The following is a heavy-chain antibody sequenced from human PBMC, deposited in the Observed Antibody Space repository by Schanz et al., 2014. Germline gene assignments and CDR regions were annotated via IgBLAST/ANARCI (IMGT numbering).Heavy chain of an antibody. CDR2: ISNSGTTI. J-gene: IGHJ4*02. V-gene: IGHV3-11*01. Sequence: QVQLVDSGGGVVRPGGSLRLSCAASGFGFDDYAMSWVRQAPGKGLEWVSYISNSGTTIYYADSVKGRFTISRDNAKNSLYLQMNSLRVEDTAVYYCARDLISSGWYGWGQGTLVTVSS. CDR1: GFGFDDYA. CDR3: ARDLISSGWYG. D-gene: IGHD6-19*01.